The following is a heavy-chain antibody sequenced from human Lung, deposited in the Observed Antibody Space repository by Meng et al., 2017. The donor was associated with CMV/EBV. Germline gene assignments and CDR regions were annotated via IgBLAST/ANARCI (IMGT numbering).Heavy chain of an antibody. V-gene: IGHV4-4*02. J-gene: IGHJ4*02. Sequence: SDVSIRADNWWSWVRQPPGKGLEWIGEIYRSGSTNYSPSLKSRVTISIDRSKNQFSLRLTSVTAADTAVYYCAKEWLNATTGQFDYWGQGTLVTVSS. CDR3: AKEWLNATTGQFDY. D-gene: IGHD1-26*01. CDR2: IYRSGST. CDR1: DVSIRADNW.